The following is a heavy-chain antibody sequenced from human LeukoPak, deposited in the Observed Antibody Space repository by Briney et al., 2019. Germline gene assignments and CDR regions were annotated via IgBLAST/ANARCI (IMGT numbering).Heavy chain of an antibody. CDR3: ASLGVYGSGSYYKKYYFDY. V-gene: IGHV1-69*01. D-gene: IGHD3-10*01. CDR1: GGTFSSYA. J-gene: IGHJ4*02. Sequence: SVKVSCRASGGTFSSYAISWVRQAPGQGLEWMGGIIPIFGTANYAQKFQGRVTITADESMSTAYMELSSLRSEDTAVYYCASLGVYGSGSYYKKYYFDYWGQGTLVTVSS. CDR2: IIPIFGTA.